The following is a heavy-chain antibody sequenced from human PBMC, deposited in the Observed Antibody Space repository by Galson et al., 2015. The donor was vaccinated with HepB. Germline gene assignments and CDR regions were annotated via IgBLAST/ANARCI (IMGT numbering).Heavy chain of an antibody. J-gene: IGHJ4*02. V-gene: IGHV2-70*11. CDR2: IDWDDDK. CDR3: ARIPPLLVGAGKDYFDY. CDR1: GFSLSTRGLS. D-gene: IGHD1-26*01. Sequence: PALVKPTQTLTLTCTFSGFSLSTRGLSVSWIRQPPGKAPEWLARIDWDDDKYYTTSLRTRLTISKDTSKNQVVLTTTNMDPVDTATYYCARIPPLLVGAGKDYFDYWGQGTLGTGSS.